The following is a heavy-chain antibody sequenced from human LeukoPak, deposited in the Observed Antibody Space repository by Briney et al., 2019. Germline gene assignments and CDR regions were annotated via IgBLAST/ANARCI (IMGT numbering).Heavy chain of an antibody. CDR3: AKAGYSYGYFDY. D-gene: IGHD5-18*01. CDR2: ISGSGGST. V-gene: IGHV3-23*01. Sequence: PGGSLRLSCAASGFTFSSYAMSWVRQAPGKGLEWVSAISGSGGSTYYAASVKGRFTISRDNSKNTLYLQMNSLGAEDTAVYYCAKAGYSYGYFDYWGQGTLVTVSS. J-gene: IGHJ4*02. CDR1: GFTFSSYA.